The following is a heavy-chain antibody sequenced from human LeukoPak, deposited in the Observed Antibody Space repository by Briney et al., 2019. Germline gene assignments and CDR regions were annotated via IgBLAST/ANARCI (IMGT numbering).Heavy chain of an antibody. J-gene: IGHJ6*02. CDR3: ARALWFGDPDYGMDV. D-gene: IGHD3-10*01. V-gene: IGHV3-30*03. CDR2: ISYDGSNK. Sequence: GRSLRLSCAASGFTFSSYGMHWVRQAPGKGLEWVAVISYDGSNKYYADSVKGRFTISRDNSKNTLYLQMNSLRAEDTAVYYCARALWFGDPDYGMDVWGQGTTVTVSS. CDR1: GFTFSSYG.